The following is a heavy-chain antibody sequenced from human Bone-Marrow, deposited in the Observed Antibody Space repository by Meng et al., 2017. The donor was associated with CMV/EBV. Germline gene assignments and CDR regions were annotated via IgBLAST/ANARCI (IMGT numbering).Heavy chain of an antibody. Sequence: GGSLRLSCAASGFTFSSYGMHWVRQAPGKGLEWVSVIYSGGSTYYADSVKGRFTISRDNSKNTLYLQMNSLRAEDTAVYYCARDRHDFWSGYYSGWFDPWGQGTLVTVSS. CDR2: IYSGGST. CDR1: GFTFSSYG. V-gene: IGHV3-NL1*01. D-gene: IGHD3-3*01. CDR3: ARDRHDFWSGYYSGWFDP. J-gene: IGHJ5*02.